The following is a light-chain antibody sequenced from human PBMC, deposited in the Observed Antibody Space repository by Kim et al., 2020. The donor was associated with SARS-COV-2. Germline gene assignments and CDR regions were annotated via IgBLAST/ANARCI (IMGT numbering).Light chain of an antibody. J-gene: IGLJ2*01. Sequence: APGQKDTISCSGNSSTIENKYISWYQQFSGRAPRLLIYDNHKRPSGIPDRFSGSRSGTSATLAITGLQTGDGADYYCGTWETNREIFGGGTQLTVL. CDR2: DNH. CDR1: SSTIENKY. V-gene: IGLV1-51*01. CDR3: GTWETNREI.